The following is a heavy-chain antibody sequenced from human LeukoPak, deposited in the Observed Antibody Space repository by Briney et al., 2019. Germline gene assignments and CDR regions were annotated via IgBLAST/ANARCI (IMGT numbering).Heavy chain of an antibody. J-gene: IGHJ3*01. CDR2: IDDPTTV. CDR3: AKDAISGNARYDSFDV. Sequence: QPGGSLRLSCATSGFKFNLYAMTWVRQAPGKGLEWVSTIDDPTTVYYADSVRGRFTISRDNSKSTLFLQLNSLRSDDTALYFCAKDAISGNARYDSFDVWGQGTMVIVSS. CDR1: GFKFNLYA. D-gene: IGHD1-14*01. V-gene: IGHV3-23*01.